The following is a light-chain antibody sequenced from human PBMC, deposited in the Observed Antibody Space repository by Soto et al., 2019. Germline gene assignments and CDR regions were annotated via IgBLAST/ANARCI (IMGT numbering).Light chain of an antibody. CDR2: GNS. J-gene: IGLJ2*01. Sequence: QSVLTQPTSVSGAPGPRVTISCTGSSSNIGAGYDVHWYQQLPGTAPKLLIYGNSTRPSGVPDRFSGSKSGTSASLAITGLQAEDEADYYCESYDSSLSGPVVFGGGTKLTVL. CDR3: ESYDSSLSGPVV. V-gene: IGLV1-40*01. CDR1: SSNIGAGYD.